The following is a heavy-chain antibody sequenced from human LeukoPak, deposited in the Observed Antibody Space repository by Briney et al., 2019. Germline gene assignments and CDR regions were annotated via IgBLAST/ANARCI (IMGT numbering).Heavy chain of an antibody. CDR2: IKQDGSEQ. CDR3: ASVGRSGYYGDH. Sequence: GGSLRLSCAASGFTFSRYWMSWVRQAPGKGLVWVANIKQDGSEQYHVESVRGRFTMSRDNAKTSMFLHMDSLRAEDTAVYYWASVGRSGYYGDHWGQGTLVTVSS. J-gene: IGHJ5*02. CDR1: GFTFSRYW. D-gene: IGHD3-3*01. V-gene: IGHV3-7*01.